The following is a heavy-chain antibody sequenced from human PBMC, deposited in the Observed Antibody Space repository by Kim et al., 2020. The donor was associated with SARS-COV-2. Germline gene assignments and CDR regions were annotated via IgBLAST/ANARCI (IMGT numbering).Heavy chain of an antibody. D-gene: IGHD4-17*01. Sequence: GGSLRLSCAASGFTFSSYWMSWVRQAPGKGLEWVANIKQDGSEKYYVDSVKGQFTISRDNAKNSLYLQMNSLRAEDTAVYYCARGGAYGGNPLDYWGQGTLVTVSS. CDR3: ARGGAYGGNPLDY. V-gene: IGHV3-7*01. CDR2: IKQDGSEK. CDR1: GFTFSSYW. J-gene: IGHJ4*02.